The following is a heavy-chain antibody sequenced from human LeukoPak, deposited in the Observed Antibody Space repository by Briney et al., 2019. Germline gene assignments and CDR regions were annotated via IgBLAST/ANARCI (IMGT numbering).Heavy chain of an antibody. Sequence: PSETLSLTCTVSGGSISSGDYYWSWIRQPPGKGLQWIGYIYYSGSTYYNPSLKSRVTISVDTSKNQFSLKLSSVTAADTAVYYCARDGHSSGYWPYYFDYWGQGTLVTVSS. CDR1: GGSISSGDYY. CDR3: ARDGHSSGYWPYYFDY. D-gene: IGHD3-22*01. V-gene: IGHV4-30-4*02. J-gene: IGHJ4*02. CDR2: IYYSGST.